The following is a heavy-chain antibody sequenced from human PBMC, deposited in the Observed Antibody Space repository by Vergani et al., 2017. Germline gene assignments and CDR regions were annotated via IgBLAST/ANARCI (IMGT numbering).Heavy chain of an antibody. CDR3: ARDFRVGATILDS. D-gene: IGHD3-10*01. CDR2: IRYDGTKR. CDR1: GFTFRIYG. J-gene: IGHJ4*02. Sequence: QVQLVESGGGVVQPGGSLRLSCIASGFTFRIYGMHWVRQAPGKGPEWVAFIRYDGTKRFYGDSVKGRFTISRDNSQTTVFLQMNSLRADDSAVYYCARDFRVGATILDSWGQGSLVTVTS. V-gene: IGHV3-30*02.